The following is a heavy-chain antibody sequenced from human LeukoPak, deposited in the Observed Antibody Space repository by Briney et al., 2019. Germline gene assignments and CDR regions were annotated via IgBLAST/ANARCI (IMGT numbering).Heavy chain of an antibody. V-gene: IGHV3-48*01. CDR2: ISSSSSTI. D-gene: IGHD1-26*01. CDR3: ARDGSGEWELLAPFSY. Sequence: GGSLRLSCAASGFTFSSYSMNWVRQAPGKGLEWVSYISSSSSTIYYADSVKGRFTISRDNAKNSLYLQMNSLRAEDTAVYYCARDGSGEWELLAPFSYWGQGTLVTVSS. CDR1: GFTFSSYS. J-gene: IGHJ4*02.